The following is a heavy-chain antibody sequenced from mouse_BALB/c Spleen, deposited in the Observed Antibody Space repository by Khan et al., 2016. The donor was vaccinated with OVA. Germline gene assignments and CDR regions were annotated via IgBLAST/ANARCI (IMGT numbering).Heavy chain of an antibody. D-gene: IGHD1-1*01. V-gene: IGHV5-6*01. Sequence: EVQLVESGGDLVKPGGSLKLSCAASGFTFSTYGMSWVRQTPDKRLGWVATISSGGHYTYYPDSVKGRFTISRDNAKNSLYLQMTSLKSEDTAIYYCARLAYYYNSEGFAYWGQGTLVTVSA. CDR1: GFTFSTYG. J-gene: IGHJ3*01. CDR2: ISSGGHYT. CDR3: ARLAYYYNSEGFAY.